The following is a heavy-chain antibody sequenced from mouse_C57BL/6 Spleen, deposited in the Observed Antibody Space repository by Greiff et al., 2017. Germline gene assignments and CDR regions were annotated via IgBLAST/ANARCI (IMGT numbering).Heavy chain of an antibody. Sequence: EVQVVESGPGLVKPSQSLSLTCSVTGYSITSGYYWNWIRQFPGNKLEWMGYISYDGSNNYNPSLKNRISITRDTSKNQFFLKLNSVTTEDTATYYCARGRKFAYWGQGTLVTVSA. V-gene: IGHV3-6*01. CDR1: GYSITSGYY. CDR2: ISYDGSN. CDR3: ARGRKFAY. J-gene: IGHJ3*01.